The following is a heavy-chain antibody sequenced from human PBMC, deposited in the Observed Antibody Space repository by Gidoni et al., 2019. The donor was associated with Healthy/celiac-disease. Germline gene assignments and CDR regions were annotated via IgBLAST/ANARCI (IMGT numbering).Heavy chain of an antibody. CDR3: ARDCDEVVTTVTFGGGYYFDY. V-gene: IGHV3-48*02. D-gene: IGHD4-17*01. CDR2: ISSSSSTI. CDR1: GFTFSSYS. Sequence: EVQLVESGGGLVQPGGSLRLSCAASGFTFSSYSMNWVPQAPGKGLEWVSYISSSSSTIYCADSVKGRFTISRDNAKNSLYLQMNSLRDEDTAVYYCARDCDEVVTTVTFGGGYYFDYWGQGTLVTVSS. J-gene: IGHJ4*02.